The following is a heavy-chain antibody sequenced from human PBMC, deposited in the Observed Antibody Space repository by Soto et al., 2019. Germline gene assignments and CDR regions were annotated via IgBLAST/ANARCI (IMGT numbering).Heavy chain of an antibody. V-gene: IGHV4-59*08. CDR3: ARLTMVRGVILGYFDY. CDR1: YGSISSYY. Sequence: SETLSLTCPVSYGSISSYYWSWIVKPPFKGLEWIGYIYYSGSTNYNPSLKSRVTISVDTSKNQFSLKLSSVTAADTAVYYCARLTMVRGVILGYFDYWGQGTLVTVSS. CDR2: IYYSGST. J-gene: IGHJ4*02. D-gene: IGHD3-10*01.